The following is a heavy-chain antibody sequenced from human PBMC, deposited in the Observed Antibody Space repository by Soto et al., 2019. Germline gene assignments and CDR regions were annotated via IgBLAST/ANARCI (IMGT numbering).Heavy chain of an antibody. J-gene: IGHJ5*02. CDR2: ISGSGGST. D-gene: IGHD2-2*01. V-gene: IGHV3-23*01. CDR3: AKLDLGYCSSTSCRAFDP. CDR1: GFTFSSFA. Sequence: EVQLLESGGGLAQPGGSLRLSCAASGFTFSSFAMSWVRQAPGKGLEWVSGISGSGGSTYHADSVKGRFTISRDNSKNTLYLQMNSLRAEDTAVYYCAKLDLGYCSSTSCRAFDPWGQGTLVTVSS.